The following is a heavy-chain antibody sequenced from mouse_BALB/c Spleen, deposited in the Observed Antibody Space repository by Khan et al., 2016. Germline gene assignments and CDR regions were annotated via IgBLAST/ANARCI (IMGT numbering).Heavy chain of an antibody. V-gene: IGHV1-5*01. D-gene: IGHD1-1*01. CDR1: GYTFTSYW. CDR3: TNNYYGLGFDY. Sequence: VQLQQSGTVLARPGASVKMSCKASGYTFTSYWMHWVKQRPGQGLEWIGAIYPGNSDTSYNPKFKGNAKLTAVTSTSTAYMELSSLTNEDSAVYYCTNNYYGLGFDYWGQGTTLTVSS. J-gene: IGHJ2*01. CDR2: IYPGNSDT.